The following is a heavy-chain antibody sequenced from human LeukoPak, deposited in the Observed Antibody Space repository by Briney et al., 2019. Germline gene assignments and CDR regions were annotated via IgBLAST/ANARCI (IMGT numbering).Heavy chain of an antibody. V-gene: IGHV3-15*01. CDR3: TTRIYDSSGYYLMIDY. J-gene: IGHJ4*02. CDR2: IKSKTDGGTT. D-gene: IGHD3-22*01. Sequence: PGGSLRLSCAASGFTFSNAWMSWVRQAPGKGLEWVGRIKSKTDGGTTDYAAPVKGRFTISRDDLKNTLYLQMNSLKTEDTAVYYCTTRIYDSSGYYLMIDYWGQGTLVTVSS. CDR1: GFTFSNAW.